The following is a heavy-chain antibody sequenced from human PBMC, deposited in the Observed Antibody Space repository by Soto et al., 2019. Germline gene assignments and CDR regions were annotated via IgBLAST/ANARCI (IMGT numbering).Heavy chain of an antibody. V-gene: IGHV4-34*01. CDR1: GGSFSGYY. CDR2: INHSGST. CDR3: ARVYGSGSYNLYYYYYMDV. D-gene: IGHD3-10*01. Sequence: SETLSLTCAVYGGSFSGYYWSWIRQPPWKGLEWIGEINHSGSTNYNPSLKSRVTISVDTSKNQFSLKLSSVTAADTAVYYCARVYGSGSYNLYYYYYMDVWDKGTTVTVSS. J-gene: IGHJ6*03.